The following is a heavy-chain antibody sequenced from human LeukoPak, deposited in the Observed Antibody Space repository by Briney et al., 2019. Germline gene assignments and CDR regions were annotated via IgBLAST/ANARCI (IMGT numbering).Heavy chain of an antibody. CDR1: GGSISSYY. Sequence: SETLSLTCTVSGGSISSYYWSWIRQPPGKGLEWIGYIYYSGSTNYNPSLKGRVTISVDTSKNQFSLKLSSVTAADTAVYYCARGVSLDVVRGVIPNWFDPWGQGTLVTVSS. CDR2: IYYSGST. V-gene: IGHV4-59*01. D-gene: IGHD3-10*01. CDR3: ARGVSLDVVRGVIPNWFDP. J-gene: IGHJ5*02.